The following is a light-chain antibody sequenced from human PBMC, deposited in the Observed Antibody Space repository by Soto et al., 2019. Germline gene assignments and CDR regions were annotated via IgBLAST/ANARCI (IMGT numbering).Light chain of an antibody. CDR2: KVS. Sequence: DVVMTQSPLSLPVTLGQPASISCRSNQSLVHSDGIAYFSWFQQRPGRSQRRLSDKVSNRASGVPARCSGSGSGTDCALKISRVEAEDVGVYYCMQGTHWPITFGQGTRLEIK. J-gene: IGKJ5*01. CDR3: MQGTHWPIT. CDR1: QSLVHSDGIAY. V-gene: IGKV2-30*02.